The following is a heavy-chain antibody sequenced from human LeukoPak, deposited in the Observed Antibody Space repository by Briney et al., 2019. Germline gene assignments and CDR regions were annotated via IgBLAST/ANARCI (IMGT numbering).Heavy chain of an antibody. CDR3: ARLGSGSYYDSRGQFDY. V-gene: IGHV4-59*01. J-gene: IGHJ4*02. CDR1: GDSISSYY. CDR2: IYYSGST. Sequence: SETLSLTCTVSGDSISSYYWNWIRQPPGKGLEWIGYIYYSGSTNYNPSLKSRVTISVDTSKNQFSLKLSSVTTSDTAVYYCARLGSGSYYDSRGQFDYWGQGTLVTVSS. D-gene: IGHD1-26*01.